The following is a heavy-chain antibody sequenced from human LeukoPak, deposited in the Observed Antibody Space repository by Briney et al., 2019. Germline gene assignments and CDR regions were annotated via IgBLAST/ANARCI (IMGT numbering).Heavy chain of an antibody. V-gene: IGHV6-1*01. Sequence: SRTLSRTCDTSGDIISSDTSSWNWIRQSPTRGLEWLGSRYYRSYRSRGDYDYVLVANCRINIDTATSMKEVTLQPNSVAPDDPAVYYWARGGHGWAVCEFEAWGQGTQVTVSS. CDR2: RYYRSYRSRGDY. J-gene: IGHJ5*02. CDR1: GDIISSDTSS. D-gene: IGHD6-19*01. CDR3: ARGGHGWAVCEFEA.